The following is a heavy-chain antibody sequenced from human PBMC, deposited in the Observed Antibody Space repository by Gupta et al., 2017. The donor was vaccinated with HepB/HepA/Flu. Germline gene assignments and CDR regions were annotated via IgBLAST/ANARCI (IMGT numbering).Heavy chain of an antibody. CDR1: GFPFNSYT. J-gene: IGHJ4*02. D-gene: IGHD2-2*01. V-gene: IGHV3-21*01. Sequence: EVQLVESGGGLVKPGGSLTLSCTGSGFPFNSYTMNWCRQAPGKGLEWVSSISSSGRYTYDADSVKGRFTISRDNAKKSLFLKMNSLRPEDTALYYCARDTAPRSYALHFDSWGQGTMVTVSS. CDR3: ARDTAPRSYALHFDS. CDR2: ISSSGRYT.